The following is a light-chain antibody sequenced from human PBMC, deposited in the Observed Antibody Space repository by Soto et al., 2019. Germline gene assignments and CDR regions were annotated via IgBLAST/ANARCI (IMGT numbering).Light chain of an antibody. CDR2: LGS. J-gene: IGKJ1*01. V-gene: IGKV2-28*01. Sequence: DIVMTQSPLYLPVPPGEPASISCRSSQSLLHSNGYNYLDWYLQKPGQSPQLLIYLGSNRASGVPDRFSGSGSGTDFTLKISRVEAEDVGVYYCMQPLQSWTFGQGTKVDI. CDR1: QSLLHSNGYNY. CDR3: MQPLQSWT.